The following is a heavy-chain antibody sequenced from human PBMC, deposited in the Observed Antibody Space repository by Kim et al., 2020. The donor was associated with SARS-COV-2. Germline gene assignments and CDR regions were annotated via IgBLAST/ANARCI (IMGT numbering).Heavy chain of an antibody. J-gene: IGHJ4*02. CDR2: ISSSSSYT. CDR3: ATTVAGAYYFDY. CDR1: GFTFSDYY. V-gene: IGHV3-11*06. D-gene: IGHD6-19*01. Sequence: GGSLRLSCAASGFTFSDYYMSWIRQAPGKGLEWVSYISSSSSYTNYADSVKGRFTISRDNAKNSLYLQMNSLRAEDTAVYYCATTVAGAYYFDYWGQGTLVTVSS.